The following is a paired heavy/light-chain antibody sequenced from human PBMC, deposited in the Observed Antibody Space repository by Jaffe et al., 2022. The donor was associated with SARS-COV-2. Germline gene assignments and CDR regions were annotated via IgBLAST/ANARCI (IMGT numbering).Light chain of an antibody. V-gene: IGKV2-30*01. Sequence: DVVMTQSPLSLPVTLGQTASISCRSSQSLVYSDGNTYLNWYQQRPGQSPRRLIHQVSNRDPGVPDRFSGSGSGTDFTLRIYGVEAEDVGLYYCMQGTHWPQYTFGQGTKLEIK. CDR2: QVS. J-gene: IGKJ2*01. CDR1: QSLVYSDGNTY. CDR3: MQGTHWPQYT.
Heavy chain of an antibody. Sequence: QVQLQESGPGLVKSSQTLSLTCTVSGDSITSGSFYWTWIRQPAGKGLEWIGRIYISGDSNYNPSLKSRVTMSIDTSNNQFSLDLSSVTAADTAVYYCARDACFNGVCRNGMDVWGQGTKVTVSS. CDR2: IYISGDS. CDR1: GDSITSGSFY. CDR3: ARDACFNGVCRNGMDV. D-gene: IGHD2-8*01. V-gene: IGHV4-61*02. J-gene: IGHJ6*02.